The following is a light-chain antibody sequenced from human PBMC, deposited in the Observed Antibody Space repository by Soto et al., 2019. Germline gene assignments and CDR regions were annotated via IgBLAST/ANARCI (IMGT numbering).Light chain of an antibody. V-gene: IGLV2-14*01. J-gene: IGLJ1*01. CDR2: DVT. Sequence: QSALTQPASVSGPPGQSITISGTGTSSDFCAYNYVSWYQHHPGKAPRLVIYDVTNRPSGISDRFSGSKSGNTASLTISGLHSEDEADYYCTSYTSISTYVFGTGTQLTV. CDR1: SSDFCAYNY. CDR3: TSYTSISTYV.